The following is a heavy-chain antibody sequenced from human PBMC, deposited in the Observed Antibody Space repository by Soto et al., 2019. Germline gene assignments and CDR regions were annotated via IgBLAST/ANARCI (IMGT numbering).Heavy chain of an antibody. CDR3: ARDNEEIPPRYCSSTSCRYNWFYP. CDR1: GFTFSSYS. Sequence: GSLRLSCAASGFTFSSYSMNWVRQAPGKGLEWVSYISSSSSTIYYADSVKGRFTISRDNAKNSLYLQMNSLRDEDTAVYYCARDNEEIPPRYCSSTSCRYNWFYPWGQGT. V-gene: IGHV3-48*02. J-gene: IGHJ5*02. CDR2: ISSSSSTI. D-gene: IGHD2-2*01.